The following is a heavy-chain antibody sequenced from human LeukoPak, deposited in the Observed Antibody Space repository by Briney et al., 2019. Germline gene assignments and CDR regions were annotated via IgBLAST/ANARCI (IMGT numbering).Heavy chain of an antibody. CDR2: LSGGGYST. CDR1: GFTFSSSW. J-gene: IGHJ4*02. D-gene: IGHD6-25*01. Sequence: PGGSLRLSCAASGFTFSSSWMHWVCQAPEKGLEWVSALSGGGYSTYYADSVKGRFTISRDNSKNTLYLQMNSLRAEDTAVYYCTKRPFSGYFDYWGQGTLVTVSS. CDR3: TKRPFSGYFDY. V-gene: IGHV3-23*01.